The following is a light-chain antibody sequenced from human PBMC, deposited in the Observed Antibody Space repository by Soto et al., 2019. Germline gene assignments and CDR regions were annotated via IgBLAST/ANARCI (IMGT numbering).Light chain of an antibody. CDR2: AAS. CDR3: QQSYITPLI. CDR1: QSVRDY. V-gene: IGKV1-39*01. J-gene: IGKJ1*01. Sequence: IQMIQSPFSLFASVGDRVTLTCQASQSVRDYVNWYQQRPGKAPNLLIYAASTLHSGVPSRFSGSGSGTFFTLTINGLQPEDFATYYCQQSYITPLIFGQGTKVEI.